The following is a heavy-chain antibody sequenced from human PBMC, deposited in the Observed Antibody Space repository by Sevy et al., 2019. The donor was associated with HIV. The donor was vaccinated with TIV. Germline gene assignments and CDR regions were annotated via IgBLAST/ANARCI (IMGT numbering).Heavy chain of an antibody. Sequence: GGSLRLSCAASGFTISTCAMSWVRQAPGKGLQRVSSIGGSDGHTYYADSVKGRFTISRDTSKNTLYLQMNSLRVEDTAVYFCAKSSQEWLIREYWGQGTLVTVSS. CDR2: IGGSDGHT. V-gene: IGHV3-23*01. D-gene: IGHD6-19*01. J-gene: IGHJ4*02. CDR3: AKSSQEWLIREY. CDR1: GFTISTCA.